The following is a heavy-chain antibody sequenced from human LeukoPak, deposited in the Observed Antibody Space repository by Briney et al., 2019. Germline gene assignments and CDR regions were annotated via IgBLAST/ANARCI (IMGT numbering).Heavy chain of an antibody. CDR2: IWYDGSKK. CDR3: ASLSDSSEIVAFDI. CDR1: GFSFSIFG. D-gene: IGHD3-22*01. J-gene: IGHJ3*02. Sequence: GRSLRLSCAASGFSFSIFGMHWVRQAPGKGLEWVAVIWYDGSKKYYGDSVKGRFTISRDNSKNTLYLQMNSLRAEDTAVYYCASLSDSSEIVAFDIWGQGTMVTVSS. V-gene: IGHV3-33*01.